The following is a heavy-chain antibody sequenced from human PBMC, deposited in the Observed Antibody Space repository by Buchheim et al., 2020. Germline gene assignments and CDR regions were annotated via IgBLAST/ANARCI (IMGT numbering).Heavy chain of an antibody. CDR2: IYPGDSDT. V-gene: IGHV5-51*01. CDR1: GYSFTNYF. CDR3: ARHQISGSYKSYFDY. J-gene: IGHJ4*02. Sequence: EVQLVQSGAEVKKPGESLKISCKGSGYSFTNYFIGWVRQMPGKGLEWMGIIYPGDSDTRYSPSFQGQVTISADKSISTAYPQWSNLKASGTAMYYFARHQISGSYKSYFDYWGQGTL. D-gene: IGHD1-26*01.